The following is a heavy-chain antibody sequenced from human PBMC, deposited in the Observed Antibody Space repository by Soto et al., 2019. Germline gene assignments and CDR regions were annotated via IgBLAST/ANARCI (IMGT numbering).Heavy chain of an antibody. D-gene: IGHD6-13*01. V-gene: IGHV1-18*01. Sequence: GASVKVSCKASGYTFTSYGISWVRQAPGQGLEWMGWISAYNGNTNYAQKLQGWVTMTRDTSISTAYMELSRLRSDDTAVYYCAREAGYSSSWYRWFDPWGQGTLVTVSS. CDR2: ISAYNGNT. CDR3: AREAGYSSSWYRWFDP. CDR1: GYTFTSYG. J-gene: IGHJ5*02.